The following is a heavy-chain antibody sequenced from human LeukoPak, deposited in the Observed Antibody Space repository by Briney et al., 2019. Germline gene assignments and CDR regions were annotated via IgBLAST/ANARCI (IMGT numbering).Heavy chain of an antibody. CDR1: GDSISTYY. J-gene: IGHJ4*02. CDR2: ISNSGST. CDR3: SRESGAFCPFGY. V-gene: IGHV4-59*12. Sequence: PSETLSLTCTVSGDSISTYYWSWIRQPPGKGLEWIAYISNSGSTYHNPSLKSRVTMSADTSKNQFSLKLSSVTAADTAIYYCSRESGAFCPFGYWGQGTLVIVPP. D-gene: IGHD1-26*01.